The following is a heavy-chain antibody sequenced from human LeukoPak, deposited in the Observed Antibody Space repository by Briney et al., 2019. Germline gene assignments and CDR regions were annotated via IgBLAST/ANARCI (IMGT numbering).Heavy chain of an antibody. CDR3: ARPRCSGGSCYYFDY. J-gene: IGHJ4*02. CDR1: GYSFTSYW. CDR2: IYPGDSDT. Sequence: GESLKISCQGSGYSFTSYWIGWVRQMPGKGLGWMGIIYPGDSDTRYSPSFQGQVTISADKSISTAYLQWSSLKASDTAMYYCARPRCSGGSCYYFDYWGQGTLVTVSS. V-gene: IGHV5-51*01. D-gene: IGHD2-15*01.